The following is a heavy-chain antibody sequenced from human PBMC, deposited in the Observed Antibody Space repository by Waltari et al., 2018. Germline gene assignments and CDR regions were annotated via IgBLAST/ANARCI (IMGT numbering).Heavy chain of an antibody. Sequence: QVQLVQSETELRKHGASVKVSCKASGSTFSFPGFHLPWGRQAPGQGLEGMGRINPDSGNTDYAQKFQGRVTMTRDTSVTTAYMDLTTLTSDDTAVYYCARGGGLPLDFWGQGTLVIVSA. D-gene: IGHD3-3*01. CDR1: GSTFSFPGFH. CDR3: ARGGGLPLDF. V-gene: IGHV1-2*02. CDR2: INPDSGNT. J-gene: IGHJ4*02.